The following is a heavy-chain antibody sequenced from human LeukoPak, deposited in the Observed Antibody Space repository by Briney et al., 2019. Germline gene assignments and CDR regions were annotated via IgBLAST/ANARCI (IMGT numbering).Heavy chain of an antibody. Sequence: GGSLRLSCVVSGFTFSTSAMSWVRQAPGKGLEWVSGISESGGSTYYADSVKGRFTSSRDNSKNTLYLQMNSLRAEDTAVYYCARAPLGYSGYDYYFDYWGQGTLVTVSS. CDR3: ARAPLGYSGYDYYFDY. CDR2: ISESGGST. CDR1: GFTFSTSA. V-gene: IGHV3-23*01. J-gene: IGHJ4*02. D-gene: IGHD5-12*01.